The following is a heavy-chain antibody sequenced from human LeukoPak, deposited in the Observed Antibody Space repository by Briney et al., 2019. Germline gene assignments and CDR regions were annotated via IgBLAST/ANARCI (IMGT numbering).Heavy chain of an antibody. D-gene: IGHD6-13*01. V-gene: IGHV3-21*01. CDR3: ARDPSAAGNFGFDY. J-gene: IGHJ4*02. Sequence: PGGSLRLSCAASGFTFSSYSMNWVRQAPGKGLEWVSSISSSSSYIYYADSVKGRFTISRDNAKDSLYLQMNSLRAEDTAVYYCARDPSAAGNFGFDYWGQGTLVTVSS. CDR1: GFTFSSYS. CDR2: ISSSSSYI.